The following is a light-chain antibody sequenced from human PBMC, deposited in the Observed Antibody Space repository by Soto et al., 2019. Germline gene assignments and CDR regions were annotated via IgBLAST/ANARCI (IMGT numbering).Light chain of an antibody. V-gene: IGKV3-20*01. CDR2: GAS. CDR3: QHYDSLPIT. Sequence: EVVLTQPPATLSLPPGERATLSCRASQSVSSYLAWYQQKPGQAPRLRIYGASSRATGIPDRFSGSVSGTGFTLTISRLEPEDFAVFYCQHYDSLPITFGQGTRLEIK. CDR1: QSVSSY. J-gene: IGKJ5*01.